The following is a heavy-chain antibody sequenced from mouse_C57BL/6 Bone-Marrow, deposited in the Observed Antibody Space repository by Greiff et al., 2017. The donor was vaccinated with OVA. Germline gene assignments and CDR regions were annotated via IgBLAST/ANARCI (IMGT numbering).Heavy chain of an antibody. V-gene: IGHV1-15*01. J-gene: IGHJ4*01. CDR2: IDPETGGT. CDR3: TRGATVVADYYAMDY. CDR1: GYTFTDYE. Sequence: QVQLQQSGAELVRPGASVTLSCKASGYTFTDYEMHWVKQTPVHGLEWIGAIDPETGGTAYNQKFKGKAILTADKSYSTAYMELRSLTSEDSAVYYCTRGATVVADYYAMDYWGQGTSVTVSS. D-gene: IGHD1-1*01.